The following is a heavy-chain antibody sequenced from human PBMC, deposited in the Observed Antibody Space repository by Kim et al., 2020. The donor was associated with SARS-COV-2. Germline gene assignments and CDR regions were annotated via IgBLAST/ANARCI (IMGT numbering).Heavy chain of an antibody. V-gene: IGHV1-18*04. CDR2: ISAYNGNT. Sequence: ASVKVSCKASGYTFTSYGISWVRQAPGQGLEWMGWISAYNGNTNYAQKLQGRVTMTTDTSTSTAYMELRSLRSDDTAVYYCARTIVATIWGGNGNGVDYWGQGTLVTVSS. J-gene: IGHJ4*02. D-gene: IGHD5-12*01. CDR3: ARTIVATIWGGNGNGVDY. CDR1: GYTFTSYG.